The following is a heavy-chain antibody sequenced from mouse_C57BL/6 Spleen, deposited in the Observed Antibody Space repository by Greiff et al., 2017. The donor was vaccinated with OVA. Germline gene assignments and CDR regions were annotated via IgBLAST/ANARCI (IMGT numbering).Heavy chain of an antibody. CDR1: GYTFTSYW. CDR2: IDPNSGGN. J-gene: IGHJ3*01. CDR3: ARAYDYDGGAWFAY. D-gene: IGHD2-4*01. Sequence: QVQLQQPGAELVKPGASVKLSCKASGYTFTSYWMHWVKQRPGRGLEWIGRIDPNSGGNTYNEKFKSKATLTVDKPSSTAYMQLSILTSDDSAVYYCARAYDYDGGAWFAYWGQGTLVTVSA. V-gene: IGHV1-72*01.